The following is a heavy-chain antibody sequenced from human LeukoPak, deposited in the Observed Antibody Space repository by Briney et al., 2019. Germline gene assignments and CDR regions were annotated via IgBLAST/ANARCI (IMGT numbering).Heavy chain of an antibody. D-gene: IGHD5-18*01. V-gene: IGHV4-59*01. CDR2: IYYSGST. CDR1: GVSISSYY. J-gene: IGHJ5*02. Sequence: SETLSLTCTVSGVSISSYYWSWIRQPPGKGLEWIGYIYYSGSTNYNASLQSRVTISVDTSKNQFPMKQSSVTAADTAVYYCARVSAWIHHNWFGLWGQGTLVTVSS. CDR3: ARVSAWIHHNWFGL.